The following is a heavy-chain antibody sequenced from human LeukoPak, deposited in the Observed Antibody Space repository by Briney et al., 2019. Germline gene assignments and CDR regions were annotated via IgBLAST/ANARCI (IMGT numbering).Heavy chain of an antibody. Sequence: SETLSLTCAVYGGSFSGYYWRWIRQPPGKGLEWIGEINHSGSTNYNPSLKSRVTISVDTSKNQFSLKLSSVTAADTAVYYCARGAPRYYYGAGSYYGYWGQGTLVTVSS. D-gene: IGHD3-10*01. J-gene: IGHJ4*02. CDR2: INHSGST. CDR3: ARGAPRYYYGAGSYYGY. CDR1: GGSFSGYY. V-gene: IGHV4-34*01.